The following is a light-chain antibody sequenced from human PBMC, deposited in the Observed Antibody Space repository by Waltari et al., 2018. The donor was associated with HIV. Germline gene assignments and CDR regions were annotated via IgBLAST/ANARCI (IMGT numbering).Light chain of an antibody. V-gene: IGLV1-47*01. Sequence: QSVLAQPRSVSGTPGPRVTISWSGSSSNVRNNYVILYQQVPVVAPKLLIYRDNQRPSGVPDRFSGSKSGTSASLAISGLRTEDEAEYYCAAWDDRLSGRLFGGGTKVTVL. CDR1: SSNVRNNY. CDR2: RDN. CDR3: AAWDDRLSGRL. J-gene: IGLJ2*01.